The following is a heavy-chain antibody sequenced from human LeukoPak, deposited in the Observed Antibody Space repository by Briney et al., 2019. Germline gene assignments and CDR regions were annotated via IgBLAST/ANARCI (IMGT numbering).Heavy chain of an antibody. CDR2: ISSSSSTI. Sequence: PGGSLRLSCAASGFTFSSYSMNWVRQAPGKGLEWVSYISSSSSTIYYADSVKGRFTISRDNAKNSLYLQMNSLRAEDTAVYYCALGYCSGGSCYLSASGVLNWFDPWGQGTLVTVSS. CDR3: ALGYCSGGSCYLSASGVLNWFDP. CDR1: GFTFSSYS. V-gene: IGHV3-48*01. J-gene: IGHJ5*02. D-gene: IGHD2-15*01.